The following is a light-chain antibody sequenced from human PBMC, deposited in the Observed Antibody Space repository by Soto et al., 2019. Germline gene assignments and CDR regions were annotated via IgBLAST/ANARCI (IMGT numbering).Light chain of an antibody. CDR3: CSFVGSSTVV. J-gene: IGLJ2*01. CDR2: EGS. V-gene: IGLV2-23*01. CDR1: SIDVGSYNL. Sequence: QSVLTQPASVSGSPGQSITISCTGTSIDVGSYNLVSWYQQHPGKAPKLMIYEGSKRPSGVSNRFSGSKSGNTASLTISGLQTEDEADYYCCSFVGSSTVVFGGGTKLTVL.